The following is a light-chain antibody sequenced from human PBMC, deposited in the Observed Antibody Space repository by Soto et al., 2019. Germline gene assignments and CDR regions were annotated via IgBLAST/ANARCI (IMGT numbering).Light chain of an antibody. J-gene: IGLJ2*01. CDR3: CLYASSSTFI. CDR1: SSDIGSYNL. V-gene: IGLV2-23*02. Sequence: QSALTQPASVSGSPGQLITISCTGTSSDIGSYNLVSWYQQHPGKAPKLMIYEATKRPSGVSNRFSGSKSGNTASLTISGLQAEDEADYYCCLYASSSTFIFGGGTKLTVL. CDR2: EAT.